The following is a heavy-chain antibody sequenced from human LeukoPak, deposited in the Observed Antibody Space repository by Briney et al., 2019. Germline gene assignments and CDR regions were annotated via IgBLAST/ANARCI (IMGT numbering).Heavy chain of an antibody. Sequence: PSETLSLTCTISGGSISSYNWGWIRQSPGKGLEWIGNIYYSGSTKYNPSLKSRVTLSVDTSKNQFSLKLSSVTAADTAVYYCVRDCSGGSCYYNWGQGTLVTVSS. V-gene: IGHV4-59*01. J-gene: IGHJ4*02. CDR3: VRDCSGGSCYYN. CDR1: GGSISSYN. CDR2: IYYSGST. D-gene: IGHD2-15*01.